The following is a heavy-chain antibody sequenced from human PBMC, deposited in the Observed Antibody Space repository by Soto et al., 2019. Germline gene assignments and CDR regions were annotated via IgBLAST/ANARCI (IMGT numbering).Heavy chain of an antibody. Sequence: SETLSLTCTVSGGSISSSSYYWGWIRQPPGKGLEWIGSIYYSGSTYYNPSLKSRVTISVDTSKNQFSLKLSSVTAADTAVYYCARHRYYHILTGYLDAFDIWGQGTMVT. D-gene: IGHD3-9*01. CDR2: IYYSGST. V-gene: IGHV4-39*01. J-gene: IGHJ3*02. CDR3: ARHRYYHILTGYLDAFDI. CDR1: GGSISSSSYY.